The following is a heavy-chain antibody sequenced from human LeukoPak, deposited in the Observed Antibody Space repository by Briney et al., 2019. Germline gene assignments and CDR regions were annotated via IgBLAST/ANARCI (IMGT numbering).Heavy chain of an antibody. Sequence: SETLSLTCTVSGYSISIGYYWGWIRQPPGKGLEWIGSIYHTRSTYYNLSLKSRVTISVDMSKNQFSLKLSSVTAADTAVYYCARSYTYYSDSSGYYYMGYYFDYWGQGTLVTVSS. D-gene: IGHD3-22*01. CDR1: GYSISIGYY. CDR3: ARSYTYYSDSSGYYYMGYYFDY. V-gene: IGHV4-38-2*02. CDR2: IYHTRST. J-gene: IGHJ4*02.